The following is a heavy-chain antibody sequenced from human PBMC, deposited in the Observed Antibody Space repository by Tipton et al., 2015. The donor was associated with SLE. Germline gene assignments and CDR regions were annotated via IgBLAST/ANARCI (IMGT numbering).Heavy chain of an antibody. CDR2: FYYSVTT. CDR1: GVPLSGHY. CDR3: ARSAFCGGDCYFD. D-gene: IGHD2-21*01. V-gene: IGHV4-59*11. J-gene: IGHJ4*02. Sequence: TLSLTCTVSGVPLSGHYWSWIRQPPGEGLEYIGFFYYSVTTHYNPSLKSRVTISADTSKNQFSLRLTSVTAADTAVYYCARSAFCGGDCYFDWGQGTLVTVSS.